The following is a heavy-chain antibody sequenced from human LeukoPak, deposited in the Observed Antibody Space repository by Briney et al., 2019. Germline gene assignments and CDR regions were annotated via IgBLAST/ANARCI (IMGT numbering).Heavy chain of an antibody. D-gene: IGHD3-16*02. Sequence: GGSLRLSCAASGFTFSDYYMSWIRQAPGKGLEWVSYISSSSSYTNYADSVKGRFTISRDNAKNSLYLQMNSLRAEDTAMYYCAREFGDYVWGSYRHYYFDYWGQGTLVTVSS. CDR1: GFTFSDYY. CDR2: ISSSSSYT. J-gene: IGHJ4*02. V-gene: IGHV3-11*06. CDR3: AREFGDYVWGSYRHYYFDY.